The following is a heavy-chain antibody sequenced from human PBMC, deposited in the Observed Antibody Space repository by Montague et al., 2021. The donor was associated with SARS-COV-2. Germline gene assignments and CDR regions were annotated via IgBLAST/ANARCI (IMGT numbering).Heavy chain of an antibody. Sequence: CAISGDSVPSNSAAWNWIRQSPSRGLEWLGRTYYRSKWYNDYAVSVKSRITINPDTPKNQFSLQLNSVTPEDTAVYYCARGGSWLYYFDYWGQGTLVTVSS. CDR1: GDSVPSNSAA. J-gene: IGHJ4*02. CDR3: ARGGSWLYYFDY. D-gene: IGHD6-13*01. CDR2: TYYRSKWYN. V-gene: IGHV6-1*01.